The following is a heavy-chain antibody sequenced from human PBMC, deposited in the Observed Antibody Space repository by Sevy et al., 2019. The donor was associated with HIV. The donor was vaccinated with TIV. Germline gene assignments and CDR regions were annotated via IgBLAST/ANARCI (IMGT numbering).Heavy chain of an antibody. Sequence: GGSLRLSCAASGITFSSAWMSWVRLVPGKGLEWLGRIKSETDGGAADYAAVVKGRFTISRDDSKETLYLQLNSLKTEDTAVYYCCIDLRFYSCKWGQGTLVTDSS. J-gene: IGHJ4*02. CDR1: GITFSSAW. D-gene: IGHD4-4*01. V-gene: IGHV3-15*01. CDR3: CIDLRFYSCK. CDR2: IKSETDGGAA.